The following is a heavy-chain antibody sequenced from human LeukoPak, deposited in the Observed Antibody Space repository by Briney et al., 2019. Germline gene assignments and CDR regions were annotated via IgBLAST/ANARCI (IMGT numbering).Heavy chain of an antibody. CDR2: INTDGSST. CDR1: GFTFGSYW. J-gene: IGHJ3*02. Sequence: PGGSLRLSCAASGFTFGSYWMHWVRQAPGKGLVWVSRINTDGSSTNYADSVKGRFTISRDNAKNTLYLQMKSLRAEDTAVYYCARAEDCSSTSCPRAFDIWGQGTMVTVSS. CDR3: ARAEDCSSTSCPRAFDI. D-gene: IGHD2-2*01. V-gene: IGHV3-74*01.